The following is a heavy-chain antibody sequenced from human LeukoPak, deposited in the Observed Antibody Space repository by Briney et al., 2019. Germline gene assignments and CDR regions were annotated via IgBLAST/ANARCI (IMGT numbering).Heavy chain of an antibody. CDR1: GFSLSTFS. CDR3: ARAPPGSSIAAAWAYGFGLHYGMDV. V-gene: IGHV3-21*01. CDR2: ISTRSSYI. J-gene: IGHJ6*02. D-gene: IGHD6-13*01. Sequence: GGSLRLSCAASGFSLSTFSMNWVRQAPGRGLEWVSSISTRSSYIYYVDSVKGRFTISRDNAENSLYLQMNSLRPEDTAVYYCARAPPGSSIAAAWAYGFGLHYGMDVWGQGTRVTVSS.